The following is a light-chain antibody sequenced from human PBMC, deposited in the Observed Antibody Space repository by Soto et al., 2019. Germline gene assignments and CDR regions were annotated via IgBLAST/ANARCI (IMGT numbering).Light chain of an antibody. J-gene: IGKJ1*01. V-gene: IGKV1-5*03. Sequence: DIQMTQSPSTLSASVGDRVTITCRASQSISSWLAWYQHKPGKAPKLLIYKASSLESGVPSRFSGSGSGTEFTLTISSLQPDDFATYYCQQYNSYTWTFGQGTKVEIK. CDR1: QSISSW. CDR2: KAS. CDR3: QQYNSYTWT.